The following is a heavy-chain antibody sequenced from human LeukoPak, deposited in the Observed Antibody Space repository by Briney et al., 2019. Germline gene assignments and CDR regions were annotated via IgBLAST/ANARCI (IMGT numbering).Heavy chain of an antibody. J-gene: IGHJ3*02. Sequence: GGSLRLSCAASGFTFDDYAMHWVRQAPGKGLEWVSGISWNSGSIGYADSVKGRFTISRDNAKNSLYLQMNSLRAEDTALYYCAKLFSVVPAATVAFGIWGQGTMVTVSS. CDR2: ISWNSGSI. D-gene: IGHD2-2*01. CDR3: AKLFSVVPAATVAFGI. CDR1: GFTFDDYA. V-gene: IGHV3-9*01.